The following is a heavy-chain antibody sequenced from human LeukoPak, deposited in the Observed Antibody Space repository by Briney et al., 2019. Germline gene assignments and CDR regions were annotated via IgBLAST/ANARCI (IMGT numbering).Heavy chain of an antibody. V-gene: IGHV3-74*01. J-gene: IGHJ4*02. CDR2: ISPTGSTT. D-gene: IGHD6-6*01. CDR1: GFSFSGHW. CDR3: ARGPNSNWSGLDF. Sequence: GGSLRLSCTASGFSFSGHWMHWARQLPGKGLVWVSRISPTGSTTSYADSVKGRFTVSRDNAKNTLYLQVNNLRAEDTAVYYCARGPNSNWSGLDFWGQGTLLTVSA.